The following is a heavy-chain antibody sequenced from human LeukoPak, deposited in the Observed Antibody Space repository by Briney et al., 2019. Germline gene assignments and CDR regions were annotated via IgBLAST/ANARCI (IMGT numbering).Heavy chain of an antibody. Sequence: GGSLRLSCAASGFTINNNYMSWVRQAPGRGLERVSVIYSGGSSYYADSVRGRFTISRDNSKNMLYLQMNSLRAEDTAVYYCAREGSGTYYFDFWGQGTLVTVSS. D-gene: IGHD1-26*01. CDR2: IYSGGSS. CDR1: GFTINNNY. CDR3: AREGSGTYYFDF. V-gene: IGHV3-53*01. J-gene: IGHJ4*02.